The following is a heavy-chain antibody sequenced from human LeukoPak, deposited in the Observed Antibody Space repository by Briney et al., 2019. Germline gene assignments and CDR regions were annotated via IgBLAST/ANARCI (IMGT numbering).Heavy chain of an antibody. V-gene: IGHV3-48*01. CDR3: ARGRPTYFDY. CDR1: GFTFSSYS. Sequence: GGSLRLSCAASGFTFSSYSMNWVRQAPGKGLEWVSSISSSSGAIYYADSVKGRFTISRDNAKNSLYLQMNSLRAEDTAVYYCARGRPTYFDYWGQGTLATVSS. CDR2: ISSSSGAI. D-gene: IGHD4-11*01. J-gene: IGHJ4*02.